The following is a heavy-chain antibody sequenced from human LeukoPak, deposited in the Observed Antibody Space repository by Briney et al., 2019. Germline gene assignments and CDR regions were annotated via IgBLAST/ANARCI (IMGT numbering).Heavy chain of an antibody. Sequence: GGSLRLSCAASGFTFSNYALNWVRPAPGKGLEWVSYVSSGGTTIYYADSVKGRFTISRDNAKNSLYLQMNSLRAEDTALYYCARTLRLGTPRAFDSWGRGTLVTVSS. CDR3: ARTLRLGTPRAFDS. CDR2: VSSGGTTI. CDR1: GFTFSNYA. J-gene: IGHJ3*02. V-gene: IGHV3-48*03. D-gene: IGHD1-14*01.